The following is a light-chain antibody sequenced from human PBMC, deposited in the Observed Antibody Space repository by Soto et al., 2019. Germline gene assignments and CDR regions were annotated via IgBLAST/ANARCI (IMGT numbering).Light chain of an antibody. CDR1: QNINTY. CDR3: QHRDNWHPGAT. CDR2: DAS. V-gene: IGKV3-11*01. J-gene: IGKJ4*01. Sequence: EIVLTQSPATLSLSPGERATLSCRASQNINTYLAWYQQKPGQAPRRLIYDASKRATGIPARFSGSGSGTDFTLTIGSIEPEDFAVYYCQHRDNWHPGATFGGGTKVEIK.